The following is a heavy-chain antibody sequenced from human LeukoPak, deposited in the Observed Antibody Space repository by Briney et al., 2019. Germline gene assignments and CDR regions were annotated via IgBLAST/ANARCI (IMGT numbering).Heavy chain of an antibody. D-gene: IGHD6-6*01. J-gene: IGHJ5*02. CDR2: INHSGST. Sequence: SETLSLTCAVYGGSFSGYYWSWIRQPPGKGLEWIGEINHSGSTNYNPSLKSRVTISVDTSKNQFSLKLSSVTAADTAVYYCARVPYSSSSPWFDPWGQGTLVTVSS. CDR3: ARVPYSSSSPWFDP. CDR1: GGSFSGYY. V-gene: IGHV4-34*01.